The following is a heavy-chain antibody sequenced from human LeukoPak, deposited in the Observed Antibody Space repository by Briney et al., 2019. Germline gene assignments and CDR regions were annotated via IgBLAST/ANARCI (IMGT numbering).Heavy chain of an antibody. J-gene: IGHJ4*02. CDR1: GFTFSSYA. CDR2: ISGSGGST. CDR3: AKDGDYGGTYYFDY. Sequence: GGSLRLSCAASGFTFSSYAMSWVRQALGKGLEWVSAISGSGGSTYYADSVKGRFTISRDNSKNTLYLQMNSLRAEDTAVYYCAKDGDYGGTYYFDYWGQGTLVTVSS. V-gene: IGHV3-23*01. D-gene: IGHD4-23*01.